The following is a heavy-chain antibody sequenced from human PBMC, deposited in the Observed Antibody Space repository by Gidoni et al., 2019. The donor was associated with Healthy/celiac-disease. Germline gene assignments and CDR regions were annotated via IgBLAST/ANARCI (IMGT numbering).Heavy chain of an antibody. J-gene: IGHJ4*02. D-gene: IGHD1-1*01. Sequence: AQLLASGPGLVKPSGTLSLTCAVSGGSISSSNWWSWVRQPPGKGLEWIGEIYHSGSTNYNPSLKSRVTISVDKSKNQCSMKLSSVTDADTAVYYCARDGNDLYFDYWGQGTLVTVSS. CDR3: ARDGNDLYFDY. V-gene: IGHV4-4*02. CDR1: GGSISSSNW. CDR2: IYHSGST.